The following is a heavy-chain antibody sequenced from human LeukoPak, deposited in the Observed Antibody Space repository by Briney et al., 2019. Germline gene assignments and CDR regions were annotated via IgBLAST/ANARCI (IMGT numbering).Heavy chain of an antibody. CDR3: ASDGAVVYYYDSSGYPYLQH. D-gene: IGHD3-22*01. CDR1: GYAISSGYY. J-gene: IGHJ1*01. Sequence: SEILCLTCTVSGYAISSGYYWGWIRQPPGKGLEWIGSIYHSGSTYYNPSLKSRVTISVDTSKNQFSLKLSSVTAADTAVYYCASDGAVVYYYDSSGYPYLQHWGQGTLDTVSS. V-gene: IGHV4-38-2*02. CDR2: IYHSGST.